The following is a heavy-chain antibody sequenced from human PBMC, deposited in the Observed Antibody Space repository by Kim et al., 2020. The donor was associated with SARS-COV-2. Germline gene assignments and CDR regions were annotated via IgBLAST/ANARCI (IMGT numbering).Heavy chain of an antibody. Sequence: SETLSLTCTVSGGSVSSGSYFWSWIRQPPGKGLEWIGYIYYSGNTNYNPSLKSRVTMSVHTSKNQFSLKLRSVTAVDTAVYYCARAPNDFWSGYPYYFDYWGQGTLVTVSS. CDR2: IYYSGNT. CDR1: GGSVSSGSYF. V-gene: IGHV4-61*01. J-gene: IGHJ4*02. CDR3: ARAPNDFWSGYPYYFDY. D-gene: IGHD3-3*01.